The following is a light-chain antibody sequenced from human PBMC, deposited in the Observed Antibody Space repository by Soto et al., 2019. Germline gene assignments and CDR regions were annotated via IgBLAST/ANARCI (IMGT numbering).Light chain of an antibody. V-gene: IGLV1-44*01. Sequence: QSVLTQPPSASGTPGQRVTIYCSGSSSNIGRNIVLWYQQLPGTAPKFLIYSDNERPSGVPDLFSASKSGTSASLAISGLQSEDEADYYCASWDGTLKGMVFGGGTKLTVL. CDR1: SSNIGRNI. J-gene: IGLJ3*02. CDR2: SDN. CDR3: ASWDGTLKGMV.